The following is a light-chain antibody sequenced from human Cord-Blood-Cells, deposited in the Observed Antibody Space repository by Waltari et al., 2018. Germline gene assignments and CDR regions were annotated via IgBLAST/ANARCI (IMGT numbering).Light chain of an antibody. Sequence: VIWMTQSPSLLSASTGDRVTISCRVSQGISIYLAWYKQKPGKAPELLIYAASTLQSGVPSRFSGSGSGTDFILTISCLQSEDFATYYCQQYYSFPFTFGPGTKVDIK. CDR2: AAS. J-gene: IGKJ3*01. CDR3: QQYYSFPFT. V-gene: IGKV1D-8*01. CDR1: QGISIY.